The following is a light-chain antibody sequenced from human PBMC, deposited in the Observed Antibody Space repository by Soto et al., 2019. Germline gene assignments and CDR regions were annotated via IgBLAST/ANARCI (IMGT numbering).Light chain of an antibody. V-gene: IGKV2-28*01. J-gene: IGKJ1*01. CDR1: QSLLHSNGYNY. CDR2: LGS. CDR3: MQALQTLWT. Sequence: DIVMTQSPLSLPVTPGEPAPISCRSSQSLLHSNGYNYLDWYLQKPGQSPQLLIYLGSNRASGVPDRFSGSGSGTDFTLKISRVEAEDVGVYYCMQALQTLWTFGQGTKV.